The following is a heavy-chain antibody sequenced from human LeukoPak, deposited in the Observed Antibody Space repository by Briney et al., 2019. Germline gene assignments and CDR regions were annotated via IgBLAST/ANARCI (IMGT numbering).Heavy chain of an antibody. CDR1: GGSFSDYF. D-gene: IGHD3-3*01. CDR3: ARGARVADERDAFDV. J-gene: IGHJ3*01. Sequence: SEPLSLTCAVYGGSFSDYFWNWIRQPPGKGLEWIGEINHSGITNYSPSLKSRVTISVDTSKNQFSLKLISVTAADTAVYYCARGARVADERDAFDVWGQGTLVTVSS. CDR2: INHSGIT. V-gene: IGHV4-34*01.